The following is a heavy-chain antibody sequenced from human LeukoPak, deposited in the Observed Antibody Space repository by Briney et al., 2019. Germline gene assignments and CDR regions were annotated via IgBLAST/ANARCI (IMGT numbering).Heavy chain of an antibody. CDR3: ARCSGGSCYSRSDY. V-gene: IGHV3-21*01. CDR1: GFTFSSYS. D-gene: IGHD2-15*01. CDR2: ISSSSSYI. Sequence: GGSLRLSCAASGFTFSSYSMNWVRQAPGKGLEWVSSISSSSSYIYYADSVKGRLTISRVNAKNSLYLQMNSLRAEDTAVYYCARCSGGSCYSRSDYWGQGTLVTVSS. J-gene: IGHJ4*02.